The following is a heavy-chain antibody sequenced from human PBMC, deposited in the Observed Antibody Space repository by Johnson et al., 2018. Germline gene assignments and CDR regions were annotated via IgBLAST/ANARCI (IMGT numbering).Heavy chain of an antibody. Sequence: QVQLVESGAEVKKPGSSVKVSCKASGGTFSSYAISWVRQAPGQGLEWMGGIIPIFGTANYAQKFQGRVTITADESTSTAYMERRSLRSEDTAVYYFARHGRTAAAVPYSSYGMDVWGQGTTVTVSS. CDR2: IIPIFGTA. J-gene: IGHJ6*02. D-gene: IGHD6-13*01. V-gene: IGHV1-69*01. CDR1: GGTFSSYA. CDR3: ARHGRTAAAVPYSSYGMDV.